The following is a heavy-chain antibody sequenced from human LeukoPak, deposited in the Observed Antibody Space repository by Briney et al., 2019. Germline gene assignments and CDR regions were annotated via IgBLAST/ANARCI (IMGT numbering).Heavy chain of an antibody. J-gene: IGHJ3*02. CDR2: INPNSGGT. D-gene: IGHD3-22*01. CDR1: GYTFTGYY. V-gene: IGHV1-2*02. Sequence: GASVEVSCKASGYTFTGYYMHWVRQAPGQGLEWMGWINPNSGGTNYAQKFQGRVTMTRDTSISTAYMELSRLRSDDTAVYYCARDGGYYDSSGYWGPHDAFDIWGQGTMVTVSS. CDR3: ARDGGYYDSSGYWGPHDAFDI.